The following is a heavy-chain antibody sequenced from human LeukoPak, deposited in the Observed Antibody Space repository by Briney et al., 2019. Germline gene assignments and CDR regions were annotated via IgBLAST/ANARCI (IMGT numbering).Heavy chain of an antibody. D-gene: IGHD4-17*01. CDR3: ASPNGDSGNWFDP. V-gene: IGHV1-2*02. Sequence: ASVKVSCKASGYTFTGYYMHWVRQAPGQGLEWMGWINPNSGGTNYAQKFQGRVTMTRDTSISTAYMELSRLRSDDTAVYYCASPNGDSGNWFDPWGQGTLVTVSS. CDR1: GYTFTGYY. CDR2: INPNSGGT. J-gene: IGHJ5*02.